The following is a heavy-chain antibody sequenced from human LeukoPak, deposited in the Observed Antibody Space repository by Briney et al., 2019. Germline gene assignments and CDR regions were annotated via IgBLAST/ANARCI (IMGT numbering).Heavy chain of an antibody. CDR3: ARQRGYSYGASVDY. J-gene: IGHJ4*02. Sequence: SETLSLTCTGSGGSISSYYWSEMRQPPGKGLEWIGHIYYSGSTNYNPSLKSRVTISVDTSKNQFSLKLSSVTAADTAVYYCARQRGYSYGASVDYWGQGTLVTVSS. D-gene: IGHD5-18*01. V-gene: IGHV4-59*08. CDR2: IYYSGST. CDR1: GGSISSYY.